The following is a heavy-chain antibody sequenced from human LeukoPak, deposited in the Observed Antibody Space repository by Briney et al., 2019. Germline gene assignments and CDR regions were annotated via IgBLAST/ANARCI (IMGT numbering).Heavy chain of an antibody. J-gene: IGHJ3*02. D-gene: IGHD3-10*01. CDR1: GFTFSSYW. Sequence: GGSLRLSCAASGFTFSSYWMGWVRQAPGKRLEWVANIKKDGSEKYYVDSVKGRFTISRDNAKNSLYLQMNSLRAEDTAVYYCARDVGSGAYFVRGFDIWGQGTMVTVSS. V-gene: IGHV3-7*01. CDR2: IKKDGSEK. CDR3: ARDVGSGAYFVRGFDI.